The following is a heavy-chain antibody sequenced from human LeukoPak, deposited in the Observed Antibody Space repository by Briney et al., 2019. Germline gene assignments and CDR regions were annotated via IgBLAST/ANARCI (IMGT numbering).Heavy chain of an antibody. CDR3: AKDRDSSSWAQFDY. D-gene: IGHD6-13*01. Sequence: GGSLRLSCAASGFTFSSYGMHWVRQAPGKGLEWVAFIRYDGSKNYYADSVKGRFTISRDKSKNTLHLQMNSLRAEDTAVYYCAKDRDSSSWAQFDYWGQGTLVTVSS. V-gene: IGHV3-30*02. CDR2: IRYDGSKN. J-gene: IGHJ4*02. CDR1: GFTFSSYG.